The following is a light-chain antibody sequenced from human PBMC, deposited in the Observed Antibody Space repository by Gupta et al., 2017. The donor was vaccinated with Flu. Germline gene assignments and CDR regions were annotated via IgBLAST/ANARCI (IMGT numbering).Light chain of an antibody. CDR3: QSYDTSLSVWV. J-gene: IGLJ3*02. V-gene: IGLV1-40*01. CDR1: SSNIGAGYD. CDR2: GNS. Sequence: FLTQPPPVSGAPGQGVPTPCTGTSSNIGAGYDVHWYLQLPGTAPKLLIYGNSNRPSGVPDRFSGSKSGTSASLAITGLQAEDEAEYYCQSYDTSLSVWVFGGGTKLTVL.